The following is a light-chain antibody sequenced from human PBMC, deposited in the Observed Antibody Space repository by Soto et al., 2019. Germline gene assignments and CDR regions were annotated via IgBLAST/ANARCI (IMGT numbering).Light chain of an antibody. CDR2: GAS. CDR3: QQYSRSTT. Sequence: DVQRTQSPSTLSASVGDRITITCRASQSISSWLAWYQQKPGKAPKLLIYGASSLAAGVPSRFSGSGSGTDFTLTISSLQPDDFASYYCQQYSRSTTFGQRTNVDIK. J-gene: IGKJ1*01. CDR1: QSISSW. V-gene: IGKV1-5*01.